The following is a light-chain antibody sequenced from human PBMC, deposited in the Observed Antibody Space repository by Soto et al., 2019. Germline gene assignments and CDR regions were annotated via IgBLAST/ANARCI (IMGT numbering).Light chain of an antibody. J-gene: IGLJ3*02. Sequence: QSVLTQPPSVSAAPGQKVTISCSGGSSNIANNYVSWYQQLPGTAPKLLIYDNHKRPSGIPDRFSGSKSGTSATLGITGLQTGDEADYYCGTWDSSLSAVVFGGGTKVTVL. CDR1: SSNIANNY. V-gene: IGLV1-51*01. CDR3: GTWDSSLSAVV. CDR2: DNH.